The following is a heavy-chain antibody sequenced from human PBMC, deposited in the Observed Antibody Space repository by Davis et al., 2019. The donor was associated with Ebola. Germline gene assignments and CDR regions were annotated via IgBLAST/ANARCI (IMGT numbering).Heavy chain of an antibody. CDR3: AHMYYYDSSGYYRYYFDY. CDR1: GFSPSTSGVG. Sequence: SGPTLVKPTQTLTLTCTFSGFSPSTSGVGVGWIRQPPGKALEWLALIYWDDDKRYSPSLKSRLTITKDTSKNQVVLTMTNMDPVDTATYYCAHMYYYDSSGYYRYYFDYWGQGTLVTVSS. CDR2: IYWDDDK. J-gene: IGHJ4*02. V-gene: IGHV2-5*02. D-gene: IGHD3-22*01.